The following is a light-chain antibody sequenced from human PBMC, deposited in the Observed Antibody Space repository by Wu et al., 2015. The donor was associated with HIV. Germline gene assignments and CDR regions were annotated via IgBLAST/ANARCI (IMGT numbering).Light chain of an antibody. Sequence: DIQMTQSPSTLSASVGDRVTITCRASQSISSWLAWYQQKPGKAPNLLIYRASTLETGVPSRFSGSGSGTEFTLTISSLQPDDFAIYYCQQYNSNSGLTFGGGTKVEIK. J-gene: IGKJ4*01. CDR1: QSISSW. V-gene: IGKV1-5*03. CDR3: QQYNSNSGLT. CDR2: RAS.